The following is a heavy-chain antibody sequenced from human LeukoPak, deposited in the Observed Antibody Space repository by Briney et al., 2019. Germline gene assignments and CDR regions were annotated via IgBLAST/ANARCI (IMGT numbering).Heavy chain of an antibody. CDR2: IYPGDSDT. Sequence: GESLKISCKGSGYSFTSYWIGWVRQMPGKGLEWMGIIYPGDSDTRYSPSFQGPVTISADKSISTAYLQWSSLKASDTAMYYCARLSIAAQYYYYYYMDVWGKGTTVTVSS. CDR1: GYSFTSYW. D-gene: IGHD6-6*01. CDR3: ARLSIAAQYYYYYYMDV. J-gene: IGHJ6*03. V-gene: IGHV5-51*01.